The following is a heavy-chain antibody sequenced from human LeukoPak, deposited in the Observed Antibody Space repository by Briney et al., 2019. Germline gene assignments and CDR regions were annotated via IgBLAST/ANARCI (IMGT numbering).Heavy chain of an antibody. Sequence: PSETLSLTCTVSGGSISSYYWSWIRQPPGKGLEWIGYIYYSGSTNYNPSLKSRVTILVDTSKNQFSLKLSSVTAADTAVYYCARGEVAGSGYSYGYVPFDYWGQGTLVTVSS. V-gene: IGHV4-59*12. CDR2: IYYSGST. CDR1: GGSISSYY. J-gene: IGHJ4*02. CDR3: ARGEVAGSGYSYGYVPFDY. D-gene: IGHD5-18*01.